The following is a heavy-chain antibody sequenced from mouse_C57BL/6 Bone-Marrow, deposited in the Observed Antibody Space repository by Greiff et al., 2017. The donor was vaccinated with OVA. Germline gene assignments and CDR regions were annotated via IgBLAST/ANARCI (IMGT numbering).Heavy chain of an antibody. CDR1: GFSLSTSGMG. CDR2: LYWDDAK. V-gene: IGHV8-12*01. J-gene: IGHJ4*01. D-gene: IGHD2-1*01. CDR3: ARIYYVYAMDY. Sequence: QVTLKVSGPGILQSSQTLSLTCSFSGFSLSTSGMGVSWIRQPSGKGLEWLAHLYWDDAKRYNPSLKSRLTISKDTSSNQVFLKITSVDTADAATCYCARIYYVYAMDYWGQGTSVTVSS.